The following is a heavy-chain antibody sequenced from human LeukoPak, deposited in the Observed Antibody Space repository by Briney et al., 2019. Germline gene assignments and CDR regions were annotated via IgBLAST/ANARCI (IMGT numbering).Heavy chain of an antibody. CDR1: GDSISSYY. D-gene: IGHD3-22*01. CDR2: IYYNGNT. V-gene: IGHV4-59*01. Sequence: SETLSLTCTVYGDSISSYYWSWIRQPPGKRLEWIGYIYYNGNTNSNPSLKSRVTISADTSKNRFSLKLSSVTAADTAIYYCVRGNYDNRGYSNAFDIWGQGTMVTVSS. J-gene: IGHJ3*02. CDR3: VRGNYDNRGYSNAFDI.